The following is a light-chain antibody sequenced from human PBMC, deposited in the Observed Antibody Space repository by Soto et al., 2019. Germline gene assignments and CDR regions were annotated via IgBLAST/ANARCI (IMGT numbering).Light chain of an antibody. CDR1: SSNIGAGYD. Sequence: QSVLTQSPSVSGAPGQRVTISCTGSSSNIGAGYDVHWYQQLPGTAPKLLSYDNTNRPSGVPDRFSGSKSGTSASLAITGLQGEDEAEYYCQSYDSRLSGSVFGGGTQLTVL. CDR2: DNT. J-gene: IGLJ7*01. CDR3: QSYDSRLSGSV. V-gene: IGLV1-40*01.